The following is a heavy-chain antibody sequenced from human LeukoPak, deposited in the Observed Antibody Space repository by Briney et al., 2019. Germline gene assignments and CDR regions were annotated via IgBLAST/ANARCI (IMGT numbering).Heavy chain of an antibody. CDR3: AKAPRDGGNSENFDY. V-gene: IGHV3-30*02. Sequence: PGGSLRLSCAASGFTFSSYEMNWVRQAPGKVLEWVAFIRYDGSNKYYADSVKGRFTISRDNSKNTLYLQMNSLRAEDTAVYYCAKAPRDGGNSENFDYWGQGTLVTVSS. D-gene: IGHD4-23*01. CDR2: IRYDGSNK. CDR1: GFTFSSYE. J-gene: IGHJ4*02.